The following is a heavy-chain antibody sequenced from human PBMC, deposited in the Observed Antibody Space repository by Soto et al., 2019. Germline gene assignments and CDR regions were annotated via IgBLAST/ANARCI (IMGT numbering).Heavy chain of an antibody. CDR1: GDSLSSNF. CDR3: ARGGSSWPNWFDP. D-gene: IGHD6-13*01. CDR2: THHSWST. Sequence: SETLSLTCTVSGDSLSSNFWTWIRQPPGKGLEWIGYTHHSWSTNYSPSLRSRATISADTSKNQFSLKLSSVTAADTAVYYCARGGSSWPNWFDPWGQGTLVTVSS. V-gene: IGHV4-59*01. J-gene: IGHJ5*02.